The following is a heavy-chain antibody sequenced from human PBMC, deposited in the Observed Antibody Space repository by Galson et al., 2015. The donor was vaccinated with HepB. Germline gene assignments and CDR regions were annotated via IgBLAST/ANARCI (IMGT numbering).Heavy chain of an antibody. J-gene: IGHJ4*02. V-gene: IGHV1-18*01. CDR1: GYTFTTYG. CDR3: ARDVSVAAATPDY. CDR2: ISAYNGNT. D-gene: IGHD2-15*01. Sequence: SVKVSCKASGYTFTTYGVSWVRQAPGQGPEWMGWISAYNGNTNYAQKLQGRVTMTTDTSTSTAYMELRSLRSDDTAVYYCARDVSVAAATPDYWGQGTLVTVSS.